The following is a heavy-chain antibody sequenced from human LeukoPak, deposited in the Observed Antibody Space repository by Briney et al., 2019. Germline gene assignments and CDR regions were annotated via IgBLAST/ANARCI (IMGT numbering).Heavy chain of an antibody. CDR3: ARDGIAVAGTSFDY. CDR1: GYTFTGYY. D-gene: IGHD6-19*01. Sequence: ASVKVSCKASGYTFTGYYMHWVRQAPGQGLEWMGRINPNSGGTNYAQKFQGRVTMTRDTSISTAYMELSRLRSDDTAVYYCARDGIAVAGTSFDYWGQGTLVTVSS. J-gene: IGHJ4*02. V-gene: IGHV1-2*06. CDR2: INPNSGGT.